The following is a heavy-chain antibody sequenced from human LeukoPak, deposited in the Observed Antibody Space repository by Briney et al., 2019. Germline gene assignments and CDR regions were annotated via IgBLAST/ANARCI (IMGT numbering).Heavy chain of an antibody. CDR2: ISSSSSYI. CDR3: ARSSALYDSSGYYYMYYYYYYMDV. V-gene: IGHV3-21*01. J-gene: IGHJ6*03. D-gene: IGHD3-22*01. CDR1: GFTFSSYS. Sequence: GGSLRLSCAASGFTFSSYSMNWVRQAPGKGLEWVSSISSSSSYIYYADSVKGRFTISRDNAKNSLYLQMNSLRAEDTAVYYCARSSALYDSSGYYYMYYYYYYMDVWGKGTTVTVSS.